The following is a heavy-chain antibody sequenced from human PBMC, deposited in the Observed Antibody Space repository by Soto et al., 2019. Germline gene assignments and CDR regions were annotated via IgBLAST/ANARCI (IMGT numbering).Heavy chain of an antibody. CDR1: SYS. CDR2: ISSSSSYI. Sequence: SYSMNWVRQAPGKGLEWVSSISSSSSYIYYADSVKGRFTISRDNAKNSLYLQMNSLRAEDTAVYYCARERTSGDYESGNWFDPWGQGTLVTVSS. J-gene: IGHJ5*02. CDR3: ARERTSGDYESGNWFDP. D-gene: IGHD4-17*01. V-gene: IGHV3-21*04.